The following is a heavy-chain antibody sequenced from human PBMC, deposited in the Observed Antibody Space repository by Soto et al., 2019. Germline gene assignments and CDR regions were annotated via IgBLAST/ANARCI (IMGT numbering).Heavy chain of an antibody. V-gene: IGHV3-23*01. CDR2: ISGSGGST. Sequence: AGGSLRLSCAASGFTFSSYAMSCVRQAPGKGLEWVSAISGSGGSTYYADSVKGRFTISRDNSKNTLYLQMNSLRAEDTAVYYCAREVHDYGDYVEYFQHWGQGTLVTVSS. CDR3: AREVHDYGDYVEYFQH. D-gene: IGHD4-17*01. CDR1: GFTFSSYA. J-gene: IGHJ1*01.